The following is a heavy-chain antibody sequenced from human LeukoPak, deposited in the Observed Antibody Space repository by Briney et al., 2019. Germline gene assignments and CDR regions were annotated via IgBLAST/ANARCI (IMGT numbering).Heavy chain of an antibody. Sequence: PSQTLSLTYTVSGGSISSGGYYWSWIRQHPGKGLEWIGYIYYSGSTYYNPSLKSRVTISVDTSKNQFSLKLSSVTAADTAVYYCARQPYYYYDSSGYENDAFDIWGQGTMVTVSS. D-gene: IGHD3-22*01. CDR2: IYYSGST. V-gene: IGHV4-31*03. CDR3: ARQPYYYYDSSGYENDAFDI. CDR1: GGSISSGGYY. J-gene: IGHJ3*02.